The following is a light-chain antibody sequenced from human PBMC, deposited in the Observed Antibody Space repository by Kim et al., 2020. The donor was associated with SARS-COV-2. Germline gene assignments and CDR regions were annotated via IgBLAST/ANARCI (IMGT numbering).Light chain of an antibody. CDR1: QDISNY. CDR2: DAS. CDR3: QQYYNPLTFT. Sequence: DIQMTKSPSSLSASVGDRVTITCQASQDISNYLNWYQQKPGKAPKLLIYDASNLETGVPSRFSGSGSGTDFTFTISSLQPEDIATYYCQQYYNPLTFTFGPGTKVDIK. V-gene: IGKV1-33*01. J-gene: IGKJ3*01.